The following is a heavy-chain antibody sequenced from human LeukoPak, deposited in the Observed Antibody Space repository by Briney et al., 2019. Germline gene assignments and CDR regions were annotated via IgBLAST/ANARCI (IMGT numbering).Heavy chain of an antibody. V-gene: IGHV3-30*02. CDR3: AKDSSVVTKGPDAFDI. D-gene: IGHD3-22*01. J-gene: IGHJ3*02. CDR2: IRYDGSNK. CDR1: GFTFSSYG. Sequence: GGSLRLSCAASGFTFSSYGMHWIRQAPGKGLEWVAFIRYDGSNKYYAGSVRGRFTISRDNSKNTLYLQMNSLRAEDTAVYYCAKDSSVVTKGPDAFDIWGQGTMVTVSS.